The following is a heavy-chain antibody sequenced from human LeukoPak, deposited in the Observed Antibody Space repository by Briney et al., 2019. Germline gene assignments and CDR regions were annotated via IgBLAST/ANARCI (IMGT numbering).Heavy chain of an antibody. CDR3: ARHRPIVVVIAN. Sequence: SETLSLTCTVSGGSISSSSDYWGWIRQPPGKGLEWIGSIYYSGSTYYNPSLKSRVTISVDTSKNQFSLKLSSVTAADTAVYYCARHRPIVVVIANWGQGTLVTVSS. CDR1: GGSISSSSDY. CDR2: IYYSGST. D-gene: IGHD2-21*01. V-gene: IGHV4-39*01. J-gene: IGHJ4*02.